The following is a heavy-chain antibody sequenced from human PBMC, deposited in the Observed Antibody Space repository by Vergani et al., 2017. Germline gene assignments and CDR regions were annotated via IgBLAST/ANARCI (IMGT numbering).Heavy chain of an antibody. CDR2: INHSGST. D-gene: IGHD5-18*01. J-gene: IGHJ4*02. CDR1: GGSFSGYY. V-gene: IGHV4-34*01. Sequence: QVQLQQWGAGLLKPSETLSLTCAVYGGSFSGYYRSWIRQPPGKGLEWIGEINHSGSTNYNSSLKSRVTISVDTTKNQFSLKLSSVTPADTAVYYCARVHAWIQLWLRGLNFDYWGQGTLVTVSS. CDR3: ARVHAWIQLWLRGLNFDY.